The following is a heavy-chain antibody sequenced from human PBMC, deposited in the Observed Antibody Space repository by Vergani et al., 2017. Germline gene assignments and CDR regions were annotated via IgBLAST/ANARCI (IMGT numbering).Heavy chain of an antibody. Sequence: QVQLQQSGPGLVKPSQTLSLTCAISGDSVSSISAAWNWIRQSPSRGLEWLGRTYYRSKWYNDYAVSVKSRITINPDTSKNQFSLQLNSVTPEDTAVYYCTRVTGYNWNDGYNMDVWGKGTTVTVSS. CDR1: GDSVSSISAA. D-gene: IGHD1-1*01. CDR2: TYYRSKWYN. V-gene: IGHV6-1*01. CDR3: TRVTGYNWNDGYNMDV. J-gene: IGHJ6*03.